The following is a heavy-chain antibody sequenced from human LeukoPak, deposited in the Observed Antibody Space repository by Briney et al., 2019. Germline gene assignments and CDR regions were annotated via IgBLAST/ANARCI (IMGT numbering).Heavy chain of an antibody. D-gene: IGHD2-2*01. Sequence: ASVKVSCKASGYTFTGYYMHWVRQAPGQGLEWMGWINPNSGGTNYAQKFQGRVTMTRDTSISTAYMELSRLRSDDTAVYYCARARCSSTSCFVFDYWGQGTLVTVSS. V-gene: IGHV1-2*02. CDR2: INPNSGGT. CDR3: ARARCSSTSCFVFDY. CDR1: GYTFTGYY. J-gene: IGHJ4*02.